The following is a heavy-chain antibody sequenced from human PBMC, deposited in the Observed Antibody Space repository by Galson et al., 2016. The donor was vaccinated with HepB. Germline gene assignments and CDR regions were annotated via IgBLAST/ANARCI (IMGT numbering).Heavy chain of an antibody. V-gene: IGHV4-59*08. D-gene: IGHD3-22*01. CDR2: FYDSGSI. J-gene: IGHJ2*01. Sequence: SETLSLTCTVSGGSIRSSYWGWIRQPPGKGLEWIGYFYDSGSISYNPSLKSRVTISVGTSENQFSLKLSSVTAADTAVYYCARPYYDISGYYLRYFDLWGRGTLVSFSS. CDR1: GGSIRSSY. CDR3: ARPYYDISGYYLRYFDL.